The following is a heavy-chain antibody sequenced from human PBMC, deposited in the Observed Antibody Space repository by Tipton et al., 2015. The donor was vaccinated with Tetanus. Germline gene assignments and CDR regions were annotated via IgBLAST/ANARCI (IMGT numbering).Heavy chain of an antibody. CDR1: GGSFSGYY. Sequence: TLSLTCAVYGGSFSGYYWSWIRQPPGKGLEWIGEINHSGSTNYNPSLKSRVTISVDTSKNQFSLKLSSVTAADTAVYYCAGHNYGVRGWGQGTLVTVSS. D-gene: IGHD4-17*01. V-gene: IGHV4-34*01. CDR3: AGHNYGVRG. CDR2: INHSGST. J-gene: IGHJ4*02.